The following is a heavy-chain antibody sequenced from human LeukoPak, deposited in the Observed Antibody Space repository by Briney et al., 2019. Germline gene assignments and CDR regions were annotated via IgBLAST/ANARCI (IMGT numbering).Heavy chain of an antibody. V-gene: IGHV3-7*01. CDR3: ARVPGRTRYFDS. CDR2: IKQDGREK. D-gene: IGHD1-26*01. CDR1: GFTFTRCW. Sequence: GRSLRLSCAASGFTFTRCWMSWVRQTPGKGLEWVASIKQDGREKFYADSVKGRFTISRDNAKNSLYLQVNSLRAEDTAVYYCARVPGRTRYFDSWGQGILVSVSS. J-gene: IGHJ4*02.